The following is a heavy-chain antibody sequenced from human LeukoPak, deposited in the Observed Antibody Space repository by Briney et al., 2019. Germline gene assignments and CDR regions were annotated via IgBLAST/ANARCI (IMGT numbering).Heavy chain of an antibody. CDR1: GGSISSSSYY. D-gene: IGHD3-22*01. CDR2: IYYSGST. Sequence: SETLSLTCTVSGGSISSSSYYWGWIRQPPGKGLEWIGSIYYSGSTYYNPSLKSRVTISVDTSKNQFSLKLSSVTAADTAVYYCARGLTDYDSSGYPIRYFDYWGQGTLVTVSS. CDR3: ARGLTDYDSSGYPIRYFDY. J-gene: IGHJ4*02. V-gene: IGHV4-39*01.